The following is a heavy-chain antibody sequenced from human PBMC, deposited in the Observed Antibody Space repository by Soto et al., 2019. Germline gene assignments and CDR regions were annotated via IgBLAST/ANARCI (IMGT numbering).Heavy chain of an antibody. CDR1: GYTFTSYY. CDR3: AREGAGDSHYYYGMDV. D-gene: IGHD7-27*01. Sequence: APVKASWKASGYTFTSYYMHWVRQAPGQGLEWMGIINPSGGSTSYAQKFQGRVTMTRDTSTSTVYMELSSLRSEDTAVYYCAREGAGDSHYYYGMDVWGQGTTVTVSS. CDR2: INPSGGST. J-gene: IGHJ6*02. V-gene: IGHV1-46*01.